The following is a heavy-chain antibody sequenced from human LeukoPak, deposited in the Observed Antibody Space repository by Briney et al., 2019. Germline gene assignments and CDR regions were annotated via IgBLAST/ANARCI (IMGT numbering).Heavy chain of an antibody. CDR1: GFTFDNYG. V-gene: IGHV3-20*04. J-gene: IGHJ3*02. Sequence: PGGSLRLSCAASGFTFDNYGRSWLPQAPGKGLEWFSGINWNGASTGYADSVKVTLTISRDNAKNSLYLQMNSLRAEDTALYYCARIDTYYYDSSGYYSVFDIWGQGTIVTVSS. CDR2: INWNGAST. D-gene: IGHD3-22*01. CDR3: ARIDTYYYDSSGYYSVFDI.